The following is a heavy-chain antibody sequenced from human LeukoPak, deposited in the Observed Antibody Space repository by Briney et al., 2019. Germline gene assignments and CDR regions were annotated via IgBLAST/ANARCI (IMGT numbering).Heavy chain of an antibody. CDR1: GGSISSGDYY. CDR3: ARQYYDILNAYYQIDY. CDR2: IYYSGST. V-gene: IGHV4-30-4*01. J-gene: IGHJ4*02. D-gene: IGHD3-9*01. Sequence: SETLSLTCTVSGGSISSGDYYWSWIRQPPGKGLEWIGYIYYSGSTYYNPSLKSRVTISVDTSKNQFSLKLSSVTAADTAVYYCARQYYDILNAYYQIDYWGQGILVTVSS.